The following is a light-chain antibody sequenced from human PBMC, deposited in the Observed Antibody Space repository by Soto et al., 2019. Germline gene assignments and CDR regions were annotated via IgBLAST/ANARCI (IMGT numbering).Light chain of an antibody. Sequence: DVVMTQSPLSLPVTLGQPASISCRSSQSLVYSNGNTYLNWFQQKPGQSPRRLIYKVSNRDSGDPDRFSGRGSGTDFTLKISRVEAEDVGVYYCMQCTHWPPACGQGTKVEIK. J-gene: IGKJ1*01. CDR1: QSLVYSNGNTY. CDR2: KVS. V-gene: IGKV2-30*01. CDR3: MQCTHWPPA.